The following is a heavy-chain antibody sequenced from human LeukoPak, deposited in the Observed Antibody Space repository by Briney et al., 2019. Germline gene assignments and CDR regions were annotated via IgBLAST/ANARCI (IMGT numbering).Heavy chain of an antibody. CDR2: ISYDGSNK. D-gene: IGHD1-1*01. Sequence: GGSLRLSCAASGFTFSSYGMHWVRQAPGKGLEWVAVISYDGSNKYYADTVKGRFTISRDNSKNTLYLQMNSLRAEDTAVYYCAKDQHWNDVGGWFDPWGQGTLVTVSS. V-gene: IGHV3-30*18. CDR1: GFTFSSYG. CDR3: AKDQHWNDVGGWFDP. J-gene: IGHJ5*02.